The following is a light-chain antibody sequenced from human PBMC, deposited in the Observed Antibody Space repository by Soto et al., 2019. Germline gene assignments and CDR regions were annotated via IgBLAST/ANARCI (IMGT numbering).Light chain of an antibody. CDR1: QGIRHY. J-gene: IGKJ1*01. Sequence: DIQRTQSPSSLSAYVGDRVTITCRASQGIRHYLAWYQQKPGKVPNLLIYEASNLQSGVPSRFRGGGFGIGFTLTINRLQSEDVATYYSENFESAPQVFGPGTKVHIK. V-gene: IGKV1-27*01. CDR3: ENFESAPQV. CDR2: EAS.